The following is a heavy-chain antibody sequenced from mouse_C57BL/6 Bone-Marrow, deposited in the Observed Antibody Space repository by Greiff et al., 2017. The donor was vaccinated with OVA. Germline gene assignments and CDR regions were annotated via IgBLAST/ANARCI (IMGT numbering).Heavy chain of an antibody. CDR3: ARPRTAQATFDY. J-gene: IGHJ2*01. CDR1: GYAFSSSW. CDR2: IYPGDGDT. Sequence: VVEPGASVKISCKASGYAFSSSWMNWVKQRPGKGLEWDGRIYPGDGDTNYNGKFNGKATLTADKSSSTAYMQLSSLTSEDSAVYFCARPRTAQATFDYWGQGTTLTVSS. V-gene: IGHV1-82*01. D-gene: IGHD3-2*02.